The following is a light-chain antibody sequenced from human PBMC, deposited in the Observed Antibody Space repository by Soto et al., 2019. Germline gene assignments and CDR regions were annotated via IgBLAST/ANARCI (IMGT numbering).Light chain of an antibody. CDR2: DDI. Sequence: QSLLTQPPSVSGAPGQRVTISCTGSSSNIGAGYDVHWYQQRPGTAPRLLISDDINRPSGVPDRFSGSKSGTSASLAITGLQADDEADYYCQSYDTALGGSYVFGRGTRSPS. V-gene: IGLV1-40*01. J-gene: IGLJ1*01. CDR3: QSYDTALGGSYV. CDR1: SSNIGAGYD.